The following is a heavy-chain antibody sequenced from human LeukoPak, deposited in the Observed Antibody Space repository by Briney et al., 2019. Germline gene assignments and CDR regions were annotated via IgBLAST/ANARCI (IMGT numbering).Heavy chain of an antibody. J-gene: IGHJ4*02. CDR2: IYHSGST. Sequence: SQTLSLTCAVSGGSISSGGYSWSWIRQPPGKGLEWIGYIYHSGSTYYNPSLKSRVTISVDRSKNQFSLKLSSVTAADTAVYYCARGWASDWGQGTLVTVSS. CDR1: GGSISSGGYS. D-gene: IGHD6-13*01. CDR3: ARGWASD. V-gene: IGHV4-30-2*01.